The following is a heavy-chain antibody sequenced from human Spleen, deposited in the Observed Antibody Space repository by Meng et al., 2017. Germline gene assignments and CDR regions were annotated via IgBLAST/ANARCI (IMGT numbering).Heavy chain of an antibody. V-gene: IGHV3-33*01. CDR1: GFTFSSYG. CDR3: ARGRRYYSDSSDYPDDSFAI. Sequence: GGSLRLSCAASGFTFSSYGMHWVRQAPGKGLEWVAVIWSDGSNKYYADSVKGRFTISRDNSKNTLYLQMNSLRADDTAVYYCARGRRYYSDSSDYPDDSFAIWGQGTVVTVSS. D-gene: IGHD3-22*01. J-gene: IGHJ3*02. CDR2: IWSDGSNK.